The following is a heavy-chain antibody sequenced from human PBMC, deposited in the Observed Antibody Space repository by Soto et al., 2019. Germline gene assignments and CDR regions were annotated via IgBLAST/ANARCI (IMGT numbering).Heavy chain of an antibody. CDR2: ITAGNGNT. V-gene: IGHV1-3*01. J-gene: IGHJ6*03. Sequence: QVQLVQDGAEVKKPGASVKVSCKSSGYTFTSYAMHCVRHAPGQRLEWMGWITAGNGNTKYSQKFQGRVTITRYTSASTAYMELSSLRSEDTAVYYCAREALDIVVVPAARGFYIDVWGKGTTVTVSS. CDR3: AREALDIVVVPAARGFYIDV. CDR1: GYTFTSYA. D-gene: IGHD2-2*03.